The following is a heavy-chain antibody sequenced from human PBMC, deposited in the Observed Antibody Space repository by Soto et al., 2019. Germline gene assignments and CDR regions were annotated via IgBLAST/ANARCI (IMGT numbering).Heavy chain of an antibody. V-gene: IGHV4-30-4*01. CDR2: IYYSGST. CDR1: GGSISSGDYY. J-gene: IGHJ4*02. D-gene: IGHD5-18*01. Sequence: SETLSLTCTVSGGSISSGDYYWSWIRQPPGKGLEWIGYIYYSGSTYYNPSLKSRVTISVDTSKNQFSLKLSSVTAADTAVYYCARYSYGQRYFDYWGQGTLVTVSS. CDR3: ARYSYGQRYFDY.